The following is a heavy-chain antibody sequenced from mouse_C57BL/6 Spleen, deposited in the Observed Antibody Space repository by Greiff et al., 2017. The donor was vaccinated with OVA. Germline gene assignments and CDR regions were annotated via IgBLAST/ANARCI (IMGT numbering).Heavy chain of an antibody. CDR1: GYTFTSYW. CDR2: IYPGSGST. Sequence: QVQLQQSGAELVKPGASVKMSCKASGYTFTSYWITWVKQRPGQGLEWIGDIYPGSGSTNYNEKFKSKATLTVDTSSSTAYMQLSSLTSEDSAVYYCARVYSNYVGAMDYWGQGTSVTVSS. CDR3: ARVYSNYVGAMDY. V-gene: IGHV1-55*01. D-gene: IGHD2-5*01. J-gene: IGHJ4*01.